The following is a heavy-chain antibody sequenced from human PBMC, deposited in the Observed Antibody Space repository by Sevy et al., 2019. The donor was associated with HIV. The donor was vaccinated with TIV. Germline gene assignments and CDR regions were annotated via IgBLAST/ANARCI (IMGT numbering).Heavy chain of an antibody. CDR1: GYTFSSYG. CDR2: ISDYTGYT. CDR3: AREGYYYRSGTYRPPNYYGMDV. J-gene: IGHJ6*02. V-gene: IGHV1-18*01. Sequence: ASVKVSCKASGYTFSSYGISWVRQAPGQGLEWMGWISDYTGYTKYPHKFQGRVTMSTETSTRTAYMELRSLRSDDTAVYYSAREGYYYRSGTYRPPNYYGMDVWGQGTAVTVSS. D-gene: IGHD3-10*01.